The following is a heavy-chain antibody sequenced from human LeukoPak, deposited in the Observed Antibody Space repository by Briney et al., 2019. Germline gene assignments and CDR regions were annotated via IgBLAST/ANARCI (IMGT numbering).Heavy chain of an antibody. V-gene: IGHV4-34*01. D-gene: IGHD3-22*01. CDR2: INHSGST. CDR1: GGSFSGYY. Sequence: SETLSLTCAVYGGSFSGYYWSWIRQPPGKGLEWIGEINHSGSTNYNPSLKSRVTISVDTSKNQFSLKLSSVTAAGTAVYYCARTDSSGYYRAWGQGTLVTVSS. J-gene: IGHJ5*02. CDR3: ARTDSSGYYRA.